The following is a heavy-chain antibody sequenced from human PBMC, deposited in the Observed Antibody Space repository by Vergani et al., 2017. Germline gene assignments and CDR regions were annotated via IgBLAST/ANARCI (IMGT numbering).Heavy chain of an antibody. V-gene: IGHV1-69*12. CDR2: ISPIFGTA. D-gene: IGHD2-15*01. Sequence: QVQLVQSGAEVKKPGSSVKVSCKSSGGTFSSYAISWVRQAPGQGLEWMGGISPIFGTANYAQKFQGRVTITADESTSTAYMELSSLRSEDTAVYYCASSGPYCSGGSCYNDWGQGTLVTVSS. CDR1: GGTFSSYA. CDR3: ASSGPYCSGGSCYND. J-gene: IGHJ4*02.